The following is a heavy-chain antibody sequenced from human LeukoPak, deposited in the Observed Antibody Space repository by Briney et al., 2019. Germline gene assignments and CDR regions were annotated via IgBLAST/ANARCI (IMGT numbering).Heavy chain of an antibody. CDR3: ARVEYSSGWYFDY. J-gene: IGHJ4*02. D-gene: IGHD6-19*01. V-gene: IGHV6-1*01. CDR2: TYYRSKSYN. Sequence: SQTLSLTCAISGDSVSSNSAAWDWIRQSPSRGLEWLGRTYYRSKSYNNYAVSVKSRITNNPYTSKNQFSLQLNSVTPEDTAVYYCARVEYSSGWYFDYWGQGTLVTVSS. CDR1: GDSVSSNSAA.